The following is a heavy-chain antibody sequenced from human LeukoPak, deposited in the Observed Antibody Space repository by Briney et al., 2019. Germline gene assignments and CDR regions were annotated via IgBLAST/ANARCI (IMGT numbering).Heavy chain of an antibody. V-gene: IGHV3-23*01. CDR2: ITASSSST. D-gene: IGHD3-10*01. CDR1: GFTFSNYG. Sequence: GGSLRLSCEASGFTFSNYGMSWVRQAPGKGLEWVSAITASSSSTHDADSVQGRFTISRDNFKNTLYLQMNSLRAEDTAVYYCAKELNMNREIIRDAFDAWGRGTMVTVSS. J-gene: IGHJ3*01. CDR3: AKELNMNREIIRDAFDA.